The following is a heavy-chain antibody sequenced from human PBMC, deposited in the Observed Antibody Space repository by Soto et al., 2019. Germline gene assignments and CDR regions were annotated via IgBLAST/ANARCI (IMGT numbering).Heavy chain of an antibody. CDR2: IYYSGST. D-gene: IGHD1-1*01. Sequence: SETLSLTCTVSGGSISSYYWSWIRQPPGKGLEWIGYIYYSGSTNYNPSLKSRVTISVDTSKNQFSLKLSSVTAADTAVYYCARVPAGTAYYYYGMDVWGQGTTVTVSS. V-gene: IGHV4-59*01. CDR3: ARVPAGTAYYYYGMDV. J-gene: IGHJ6*02. CDR1: GGSISSYY.